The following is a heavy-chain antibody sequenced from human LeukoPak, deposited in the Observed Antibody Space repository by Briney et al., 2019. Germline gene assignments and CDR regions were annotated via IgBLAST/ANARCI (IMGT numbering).Heavy chain of an antibody. D-gene: IGHD2-15*01. V-gene: IGHV3-48*04. CDR2: ITDDSTTM. J-gene: IGHJ1*01. Sequence: GGSLRLSCAASGFTFSTYSMNWVRQAPGKGLEWTSYITDDSTTMYYADSVKGRFTISRDNAKNSLYLQMNSLRAEDSALYYCAKERRSGGAGRTFQHWGQGTLVTVSS. CDR3: AKERRSGGAGRTFQH. CDR1: GFTFSTYS.